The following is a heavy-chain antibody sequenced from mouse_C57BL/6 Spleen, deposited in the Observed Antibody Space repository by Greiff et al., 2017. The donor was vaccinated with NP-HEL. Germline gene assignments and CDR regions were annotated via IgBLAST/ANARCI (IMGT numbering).Heavy chain of an antibody. CDR3: ARGGYGSSSSYWYFDV. Sequence: QVQLQHPGAELVKPGASVKLSCKASGYTFTSYWMQWVKQRPGQGLEWIGEIDPSDSYTNYNQKFKGKATLTVDTSSSTAYMQLSSLTSEDSAVYYCARGGYGSSSSYWYFDVWGTGTTVTVSS. D-gene: IGHD1-1*01. CDR1: GYTFTSYW. V-gene: IGHV1-50*01. J-gene: IGHJ1*03. CDR2: IDPSDSYT.